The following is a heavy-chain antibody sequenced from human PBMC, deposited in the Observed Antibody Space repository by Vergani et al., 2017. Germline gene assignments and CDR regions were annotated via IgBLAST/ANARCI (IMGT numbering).Heavy chain of an antibody. Sequence: QVQLQESGPGLVKPSETLSLTCTVSGGSISSSSYYWGWIRQPPGKGLEWIGSIYYSGSTNYNPSLKSRVTISVDTSKNQFSLKLSSVTAADTAVYYCASSYDSSGYYTLSFDYWGQGTLVTVSS. CDR1: GGSISSSSYY. J-gene: IGHJ4*02. V-gene: IGHV4-39*07. CDR2: IYYSGST. D-gene: IGHD3-22*01. CDR3: ASSYDSSGYYTLSFDY.